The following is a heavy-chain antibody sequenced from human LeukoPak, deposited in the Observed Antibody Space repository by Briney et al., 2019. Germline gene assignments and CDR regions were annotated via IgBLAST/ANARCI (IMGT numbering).Heavy chain of an antibody. CDR1: GFTFSNYR. Sequence: GGSLRLSCAASGFTFSNYRMTWVRQAPGKGLEWLANINEDGSDKYYVDSVKGRFTISRDNGKNLLWLQMSSLRVEDTSIYYCVRQGFDHWGQGTLVTVSS. CDR2: INEDGSDK. CDR3: VRQGFDH. V-gene: IGHV3-7*01. J-gene: IGHJ4*02.